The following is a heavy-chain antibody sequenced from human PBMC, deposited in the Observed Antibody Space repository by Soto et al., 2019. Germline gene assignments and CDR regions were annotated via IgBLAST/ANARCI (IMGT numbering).Heavy chain of an antibody. J-gene: IGHJ4*02. Sequence: QVQLQESGPGLVKPSETLSLTCTVSGGSISSYYWSWIRQPAEKGLEWIGRIYTSGRTNYNPSLKTRVTMSVDTSKNQFSLNLKSVTAADSAVYYCAREVRSSEYGSSWYRVDYWGQGTLVTVSS. D-gene: IGHD6-13*01. CDR3: AREVRSSEYGSSWYRVDY. CDR2: IYTSGRT. CDR1: GGSISSYY. V-gene: IGHV4-4*07.